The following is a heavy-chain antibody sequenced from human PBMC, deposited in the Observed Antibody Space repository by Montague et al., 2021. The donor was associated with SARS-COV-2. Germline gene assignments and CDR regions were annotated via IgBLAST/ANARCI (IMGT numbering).Heavy chain of an antibody. J-gene: IGHJ6*02. CDR2: IYYSGST. CDR1: GGSISSGRYY. Sequence: TLSPTCTVSGGSISSGRYYWSWIRQHPGKGLEWIGYIYYSGSTYYXPSLKSRVTISVDTSKNQFSLKLSSVTAADTAVYYCARGGYYDSSGYSLLYYYYGMDVWGQGTTVTVSS. D-gene: IGHD3-22*01. CDR3: ARGGYYDSSGYSLLYYYYGMDV. V-gene: IGHV4-31*03.